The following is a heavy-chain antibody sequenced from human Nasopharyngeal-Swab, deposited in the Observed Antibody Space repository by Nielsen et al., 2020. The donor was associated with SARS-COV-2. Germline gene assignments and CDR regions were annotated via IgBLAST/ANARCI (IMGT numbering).Heavy chain of an antibody. CDR2: INKSGGDT. CDR3: ANGVDVWGNHRQYYFDY. Sequence: GESLKISCAASGFNFSNFAMSWVRQTPGKGLERVSNINKSGGDTYFADSVKGRFNISRDNSKNTLYLQMNSLRAEDSAIYYCANGVDVWGNHRQYYFDYLGQGTLVTVSS. CDR1: GFNFSNFA. V-gene: IGHV3-23*01. J-gene: IGHJ4*02. D-gene: IGHD3-16*02.